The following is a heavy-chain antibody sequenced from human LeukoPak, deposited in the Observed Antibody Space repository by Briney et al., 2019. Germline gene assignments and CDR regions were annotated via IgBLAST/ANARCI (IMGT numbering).Heavy chain of an antibody. Sequence: GGSLRLSCAASGFTFSSYGMSWVRQAPGKGLEWVAFIRHDGSNKYYADSVKGRFTISRDSSKNTLYLQMNSLRPEDTALYYCAKDFEMATNSGRYFDNWGQGTLVTVSS. CDR3: AKDFEMATNSGRYFDN. D-gene: IGHD5-24*01. J-gene: IGHJ4*02. CDR1: GFTFSSYG. CDR2: IRHDGSNK. V-gene: IGHV3-30*02.